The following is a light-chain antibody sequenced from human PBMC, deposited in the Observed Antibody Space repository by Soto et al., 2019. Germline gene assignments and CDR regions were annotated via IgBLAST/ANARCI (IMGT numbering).Light chain of an antibody. CDR3: QSYDNSLSGYV. CDR2: GNS. CDR1: SSNIGAGYD. V-gene: IGLV1-40*01. J-gene: IGLJ1*01. Sequence: QSVLTQPPSVSGAPGQRVTISCTGSSSNIGAGYDVHWYQQLPGTAPKLLIYGNSNRPSGVPDRFSGSKSGTSASLAITGLQAEDEADYYCQSYDNSLSGYVFGTGTKLPS.